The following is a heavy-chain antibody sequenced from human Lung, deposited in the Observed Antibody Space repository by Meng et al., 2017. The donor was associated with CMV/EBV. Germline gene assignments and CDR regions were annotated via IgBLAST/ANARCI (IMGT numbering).Heavy chain of an antibody. CDR1: GFTFDDYT. J-gene: IGHJ4*02. D-gene: IGHD1-26*01. V-gene: IGHV3-43*01. Sequence: GESLKISCAASGFTFDDYTIHWVRQPPGKGLEWVSLVSWDGGLTYYADSVKGRFTTSRDSSKNSLYLEMTYLRSEDTALYYYAKGGGSHSFRANFDSWGQGXVVTVSS. CDR3: AKGGGSHSFRANFDS. CDR2: VSWDGGLT.